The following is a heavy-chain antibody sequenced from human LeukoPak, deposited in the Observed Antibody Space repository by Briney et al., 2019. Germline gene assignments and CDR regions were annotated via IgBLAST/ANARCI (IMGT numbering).Heavy chain of an antibody. CDR1: GYTFTNYG. V-gene: IGHV1-69*05. J-gene: IGHJ4*02. CDR3: ARAGDIVVVPAALDY. Sequence: GASVKVSCKASGYTFTNYGLNWVRQAPGQGLEWMGGIIPIFGTANYAQKFQGRVTITTDESTSTAYMELSSLRSEDTAVYYCARAGDIVVVPAALDYWGQGTLVTVSS. CDR2: IIPIFGTA. D-gene: IGHD2-2*01.